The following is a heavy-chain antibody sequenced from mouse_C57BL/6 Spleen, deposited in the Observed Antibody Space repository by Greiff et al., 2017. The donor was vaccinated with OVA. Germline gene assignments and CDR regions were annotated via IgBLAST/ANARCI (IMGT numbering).Heavy chain of an antibody. CDR3: ARKYYGSSPLYWYFDV. D-gene: IGHD1-1*01. Sequence: VKLVESGAELARPGASVKMSCKASGYTFTSYTMHWVKQRPGQGLEWIGYINPSSGYTKYNQKFKDKATLTADKSSSTAYMQLSSLTSEDSAVYYCARKYYGSSPLYWYFDVWGTGTTVTVSS. CDR2: INPSSGYT. CDR1: GYTFTSYT. V-gene: IGHV1-4*01. J-gene: IGHJ1*03.